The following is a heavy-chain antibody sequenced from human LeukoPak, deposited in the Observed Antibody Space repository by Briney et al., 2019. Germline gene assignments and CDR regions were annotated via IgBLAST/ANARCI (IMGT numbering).Heavy chain of an antibody. CDR2: IYNSGST. CDR3: ARATVTGRGPLDY. J-gene: IGHJ4*02. D-gene: IGHD3-9*01. CDR1: GASITSYY. Sequence: SETLSLTCTVSGASITSYYWSWIRQPPGKGLEWIGYIYNSGSTNYKPSLKSRVTISVDTSKNQFSLKLSSVTAADTAVYYCARATVTGRGPLDYWGQGTLVTVSS. V-gene: IGHV4-59*01.